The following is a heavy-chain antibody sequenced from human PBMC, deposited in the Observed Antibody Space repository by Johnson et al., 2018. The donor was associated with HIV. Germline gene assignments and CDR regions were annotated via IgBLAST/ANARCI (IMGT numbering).Heavy chain of an antibody. CDR1: GFTFSSYA. J-gene: IGHJ3*02. V-gene: IGHV3-30*04. CDR2: ISYDGSNK. CDR3: ASGVTARAPVFI. Sequence: VQLVESGGGVVQPGRSLRLSCAASGFTFSSYAMHWVRQAPGKGLEWVAVISYDGSNKYYADLVKGRFTISRDNSRNTLYLQMNLLRPDDTAVYYCASGVTARAPVFIWGQGTMVTVSS. D-gene: IGHD6-6*01.